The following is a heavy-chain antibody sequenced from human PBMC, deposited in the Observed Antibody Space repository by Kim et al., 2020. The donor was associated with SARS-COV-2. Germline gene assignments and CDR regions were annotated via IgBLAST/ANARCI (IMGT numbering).Heavy chain of an antibody. V-gene: IGHV3-48*03. CDR3: ARDIYYGSGSYGGMDV. CDR2: ISSSGSTI. Sequence: GGSLRLSCAASGFTFSSYEMNWVRQAPGKGLEWVSYISSSGSTIYYADSVKGRFTISRDNAKNSLYLQMNSLRAEDTAVYYCARDIYYGSGSYGGMDVWGKGTTVTVSS. J-gene: IGHJ6*04. D-gene: IGHD3-10*01. CDR1: GFTFSSYE.